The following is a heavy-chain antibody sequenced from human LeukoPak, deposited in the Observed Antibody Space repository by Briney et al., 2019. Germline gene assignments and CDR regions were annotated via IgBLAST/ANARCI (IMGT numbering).Heavy chain of an antibody. Sequence: GGSLRLSCAASGFTLSSNYMSWVRQAPGKGLEWVSVVSGSGGRTYYADSVQGRFTISRDNTKNTLFLQMNSLRVEDTAVYYCAKGAQDFGDSTTDYWGQGTLVTVSS. CDR1: GFTLSSNY. V-gene: IGHV3-23*01. CDR3: AKGAQDFGDSTTDY. J-gene: IGHJ4*02. CDR2: VSGSGGRT. D-gene: IGHD4-17*01.